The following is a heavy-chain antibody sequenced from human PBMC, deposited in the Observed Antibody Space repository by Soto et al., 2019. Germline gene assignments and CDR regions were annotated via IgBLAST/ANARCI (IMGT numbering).Heavy chain of an antibody. V-gene: IGHV1-24*01. CDR3: TTGQRPLRFLEWLSRYCFDF. J-gene: IGHJ4*02. D-gene: IGHD3-3*01. CDR1: GYTLSELS. CDR2: FDPEDGET. Sequence: QVQLVQSGAEVKKPGASVKVSCKVSGYTLSELSMHWVRQAPGKGLEWMGGFDPEDGETLYAQKFQGRVSMTEDTSTDTSYMELSSLTSEDTAVYYCTTGQRPLRFLEWLSRYCFDFWGQGTLVTVSS.